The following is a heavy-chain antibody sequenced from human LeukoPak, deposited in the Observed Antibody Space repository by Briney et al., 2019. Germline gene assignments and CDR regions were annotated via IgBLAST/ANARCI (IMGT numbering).Heavy chain of an antibody. V-gene: IGHV3-30*19. CDR3: ASGDGDIVVVPAAIQGHYYYGMGV. CDR1: GFTFSSYG. Sequence: PGRSLRLSCAASGFTFSSYGMHWVRQAPGKGLEWVAVISYDGSNKYYADSVKGRFTISRDNSKNTLYLQMNSLRAEDTAVYYCASGDGDIVVVPAAIQGHYYYGMGVWGQGTTVTVSS. J-gene: IGHJ6*02. D-gene: IGHD2-2*01. CDR2: ISYDGSNK.